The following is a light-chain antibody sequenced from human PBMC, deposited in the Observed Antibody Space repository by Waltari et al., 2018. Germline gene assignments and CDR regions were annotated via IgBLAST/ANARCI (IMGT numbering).Light chain of an antibody. CDR3: QQYYSTPRT. CDR2: WAS. CDR1: QSVLYGSNDKNY. Sequence: DIVMTQSPDSLAVSLGARATINCKSRQSVLYGSNDKNYLAWYQQKPGQPPKLLIYWASTRESGVPDRFSGSGSGTDFTLTISSLQAEDVAVYYCQQYYSTPRTFGQGTKVEVK. J-gene: IGKJ1*01. V-gene: IGKV4-1*01.